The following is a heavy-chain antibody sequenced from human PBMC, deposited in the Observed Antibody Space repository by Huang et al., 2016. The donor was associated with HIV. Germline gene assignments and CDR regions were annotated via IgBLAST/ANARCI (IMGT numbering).Heavy chain of an antibody. Sequence: QVQLQQWGAGLLKPSGVLSLKCAVYGGSLSDYYWTWIRQSPGKGMEWSGEVNHRGRSTDNPSLRSRVTMSVDMSKNQFSLNLTSLTVADTAVYYCARPRMTATSSDSTWSFFDSWGQGTLVIVSS. CDR2: VNHRGRS. CDR3: ARPRMTATSSDSTWSFFDS. V-gene: IGHV4-34*02. J-gene: IGHJ4*02. D-gene: IGHD2-21*02. CDR1: GGSLSDYY.